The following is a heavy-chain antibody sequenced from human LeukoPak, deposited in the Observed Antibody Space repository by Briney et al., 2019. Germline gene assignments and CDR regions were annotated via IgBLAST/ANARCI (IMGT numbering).Heavy chain of an antibody. Sequence: GGSLRLSCAASGFTFSSYSMNWVRQAPGKGLEWVSSISSSSSYIYYADSVKGRFTISRDSAKNSLYLQMNSLRAEDTAVYYCARDYGDYPGTHAFDIWGQGTMVTVSS. CDR2: ISSSSSYI. J-gene: IGHJ3*02. CDR1: GFTFSSYS. V-gene: IGHV3-21*01. D-gene: IGHD4-17*01. CDR3: ARDYGDYPGTHAFDI.